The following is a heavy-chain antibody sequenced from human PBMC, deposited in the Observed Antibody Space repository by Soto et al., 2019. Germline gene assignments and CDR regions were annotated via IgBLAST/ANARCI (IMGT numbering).Heavy chain of an antibody. J-gene: IGHJ6*02. CDR2: INHSGST. CDR1: GGSFSGYY. D-gene: IGHD6-6*01. V-gene: IGHV4-34*01. Sequence: SETLALTCAIYGGSFSGYYWSWIRQPPGKGLEWIGEINHSGSTNYNPSLKSRVTISVDTSKNQFSLKLSSVTAADTAVYYCARGWGQYSSSSAYYYGMDVWCQGPTVT. CDR3: ARGWGQYSSSSAYYYGMDV.